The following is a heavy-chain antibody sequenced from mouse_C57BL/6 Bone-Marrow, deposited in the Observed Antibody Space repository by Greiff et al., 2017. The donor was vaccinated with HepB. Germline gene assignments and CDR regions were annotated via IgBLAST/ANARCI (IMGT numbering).Heavy chain of an antibody. V-gene: IGHV1-63*01. CDR1: GYTFTNYW. Sequence: VQLQESGAELVRPGTSVKMSCKASGYTFTNYWIGWAKQRPGHGLEWIGDIYPGGGYTNYNEKFKGKATLTADKSSSTAYMQFSSLTSEDSAIYYCASTTVSKRFAYWGQGTLVTVSA. CDR2: IYPGGGYT. CDR3: ASTTVSKRFAY. J-gene: IGHJ3*01. D-gene: IGHD1-1*01.